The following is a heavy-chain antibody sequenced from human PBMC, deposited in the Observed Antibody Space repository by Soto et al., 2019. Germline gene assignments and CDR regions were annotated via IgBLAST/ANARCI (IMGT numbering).Heavy chain of an antibody. J-gene: IGHJ4*02. CDR3: ASPVRFSSTGQVH. CDR2: INADATTT. CDR1: GFTFSKYG. D-gene: IGHD6-13*01. Sequence: GGSVILSCAVSGFTFSKYGVHWVLQAPGKGLVWISRINADATTTTYADSVKGRFTISRDNARNTLYPQTNPLRAEDKAVYYCASPVRFSSTGQVHWGQGTLVTVS. V-gene: IGHV3-74*01.